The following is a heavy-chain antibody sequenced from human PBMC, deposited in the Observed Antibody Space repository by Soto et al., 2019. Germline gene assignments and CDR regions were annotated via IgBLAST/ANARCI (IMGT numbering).Heavy chain of an antibody. Sequence: QVQLVQSGAAVKKPGASVKVSCKASGYTFTSYAMHWVRQATGQRLEWMGWINAGNGNTKYSQKFQGRVTITRDTSASTDYMELSSLSSEDTAVDYCARGGSLYWDFDLWGRGTLVTVSS. J-gene: IGHJ2*01. CDR2: INAGNGNT. CDR3: ARGGSLYWDFDL. V-gene: IGHV1-3*01. CDR1: GYTFTSYA. D-gene: IGHD1-26*01.